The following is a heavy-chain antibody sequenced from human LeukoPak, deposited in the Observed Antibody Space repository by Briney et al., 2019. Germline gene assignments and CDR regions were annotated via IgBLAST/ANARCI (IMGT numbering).Heavy chain of an antibody. J-gene: IGHJ3*02. CDR1: GESFTTFY. D-gene: IGHD1-1*01. V-gene: IGHV4-34*01. Sequence: PSETLSLTCAVYGESFTTFYWGWIRQTPGKGLEWIGEINHTGSTNYNPSLKSRVTISVDKSKNQFSLKLSSVTAADTAVYYCARDWTGTTKDAFDIWGQGTMVTVSS. CDR3: ARDWTGTTKDAFDI. CDR2: INHTGST.